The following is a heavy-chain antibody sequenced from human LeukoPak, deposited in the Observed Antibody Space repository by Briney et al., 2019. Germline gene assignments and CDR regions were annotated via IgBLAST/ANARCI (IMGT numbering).Heavy chain of an antibody. Sequence: PGRSLRLSCAASGFTFSSYAMHWVRQAPGKGLEWVAVISYDGSNKYYADSVKGRFTISRDNSKNTLYLQVNSLRAEDTAVYYCARGGGYSGYCFDYWGQGTLVTVSS. V-gene: IGHV3-30-3*01. CDR1: GFTFSSYA. CDR3: ARGGGYSGYCFDY. D-gene: IGHD5-12*01. CDR2: ISYDGSNK. J-gene: IGHJ4*02.